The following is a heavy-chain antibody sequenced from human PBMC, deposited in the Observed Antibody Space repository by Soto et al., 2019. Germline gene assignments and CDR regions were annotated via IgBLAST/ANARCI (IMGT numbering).Heavy chain of an antibody. CDR3: ARAIAAAGTRWFDP. Sequence: QVQLVESWAEVKKPGASVKVSCKASGYTFTGYDMHWVRQAPGQGLEWMGWINPNSGGTNYAQKFQGWVTMTRDTSISIAYMELSRLRSDDTAVYYCARAIAAAGTRWFDPWGQGTLVTVSS. V-gene: IGHV1-2*04. D-gene: IGHD6-13*01. CDR1: GYTFTGYD. J-gene: IGHJ5*02. CDR2: INPNSGGT.